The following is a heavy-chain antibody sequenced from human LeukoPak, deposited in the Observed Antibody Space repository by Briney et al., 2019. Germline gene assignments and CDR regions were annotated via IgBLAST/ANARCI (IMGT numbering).Heavy chain of an antibody. CDR2: IIPIFGTA. D-gene: IGHD5-18*01. V-gene: IGHV1-69*13. J-gene: IGHJ4*02. Sequence: ASVKVSCKASGGTFSSYAISWVRQARGQGLEWMGGIIPIFGTANYAQKFQGRVTITADESTSTGHMELSSLRSEDTAVYYCASKRGYSYGLDYWGQGTLVTVSS. CDR3: ASKRGYSYGLDY. CDR1: GGTFSSYA.